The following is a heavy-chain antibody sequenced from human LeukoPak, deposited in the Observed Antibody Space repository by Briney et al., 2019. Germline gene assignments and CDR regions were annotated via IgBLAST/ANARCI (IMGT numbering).Heavy chain of an antibody. CDR2: TYSRSKWFN. Sequence: SQTLSLTCAISGDSVSSKSASWNWIRQSPSRGLEWLGRTYSRSKWFNDYAVSVKSRITINPDTSKDQFSLHLTSVTPDDTAVYYCARGTGSLDYWGQGTLVTVSS. CDR3: ARGTGSLDY. J-gene: IGHJ4*02. CDR1: GDSVSSKSAS. V-gene: IGHV6-1*01. D-gene: IGHD1-26*01.